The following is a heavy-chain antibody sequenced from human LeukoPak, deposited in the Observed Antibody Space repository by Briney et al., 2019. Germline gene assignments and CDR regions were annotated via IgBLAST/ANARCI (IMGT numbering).Heavy chain of an antibody. V-gene: IGHV4-34*01. J-gene: IGHJ4*02. CDR3: ARGVITAAGTYFDY. D-gene: IGHD6-13*01. CDR2: INHSGST. Sequence: SETLSLTCAVYGGSFSGYYWSWIRQPPGKGLEWIGEINHSGSTNYNPSLKSRVTISVDTSKNQFSLKLSSVTAADTAVYYCARGVITAAGTYFDYWGQGTLVTASS. CDR1: GGSFSGYY.